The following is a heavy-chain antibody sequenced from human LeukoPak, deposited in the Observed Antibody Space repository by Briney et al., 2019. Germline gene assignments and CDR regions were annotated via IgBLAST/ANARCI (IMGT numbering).Heavy chain of an antibody. CDR1: GGSISSYF. J-gene: IGHJ3*02. V-gene: IGHV4-59*01. CDR3: ARAAQLTDAFDI. CDR2: IYYSGST. Sequence: PSETLSLTCTVSGGSISSYFWSWIRQPPGKGLEWIGYIYYSGSTNYNPSLKSRVTISVDTSKNQFSLKLNSVTAADTAVYYCARAAQLTDAFDIWGQGTMVTVSS. D-gene: IGHD5-24*01.